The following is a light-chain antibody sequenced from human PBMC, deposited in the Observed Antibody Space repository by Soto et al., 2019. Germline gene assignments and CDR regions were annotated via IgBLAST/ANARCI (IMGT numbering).Light chain of an antibody. Sequence: DIQMTQSPSSLSASVGDRITMTCRASQSISTYLNWYQQKPGTVPKLLIYTASNLQSGVPSRFTGSGSGTDFTLTISSLQPEDFATYYCLQSYSTSWTFGQGTKVDIK. CDR2: TAS. J-gene: IGKJ1*01. V-gene: IGKV1-39*01. CDR1: QSISTY. CDR3: LQSYSTSWT.